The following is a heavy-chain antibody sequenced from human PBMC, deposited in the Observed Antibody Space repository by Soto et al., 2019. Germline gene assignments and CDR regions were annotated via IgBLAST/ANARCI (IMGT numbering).Heavy chain of an antibody. CDR2: IDHSGST. CDR3: ARDQGAATYYYYGMDV. J-gene: IGHJ6*02. D-gene: IGHD1-26*01. V-gene: IGHV4-34*01. CDR1: GGSFSGYY. Sequence: SETLSLTXAVYGGSFSGYYWSCIRQPPGKGLEWIGEIDHSGSTNYNPSLKSRVTISVDTSKNQFSLKLSSVTAADTAVYYCARDQGAATYYYYGMDVWGQGTTVTVSS.